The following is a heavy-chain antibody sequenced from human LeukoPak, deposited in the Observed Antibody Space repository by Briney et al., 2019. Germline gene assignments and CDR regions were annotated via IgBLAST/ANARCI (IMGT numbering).Heavy chain of an antibody. J-gene: IGHJ4*02. CDR2: ISSSGSTI. Sequence: GGSLRLSCAASGFTFSSYEMNWVRQAPGKGLEWVSYISSSGSTICYADSVKGRFTISRDNAKNSLYLHMNSLKDEDTAVYYCARGALDFDYWGQGTLVTVSS. V-gene: IGHV3-48*03. CDR3: ARGALDFDY. CDR1: GFTFSSYE.